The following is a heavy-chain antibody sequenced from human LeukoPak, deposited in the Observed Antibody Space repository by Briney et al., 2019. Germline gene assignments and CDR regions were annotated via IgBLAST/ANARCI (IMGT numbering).Heavy chain of an antibody. CDR2: IYYSGST. D-gene: IGHD3-22*01. CDR1: GGSISSYY. V-gene: IGHV4-59*01. J-gene: IGHJ4*02. CDR3: ARRSNYYDSSSFDY. Sequence: PSETLSLTCTVSGGSISSYYWSWIRQPAGKGLEWIGYIYYSGSTNYNPSLKSRVTISVDTSKNQFSLKLSSVTAADTAVYYCARRSNYYDSSSFDYWGQGTLVTVSS.